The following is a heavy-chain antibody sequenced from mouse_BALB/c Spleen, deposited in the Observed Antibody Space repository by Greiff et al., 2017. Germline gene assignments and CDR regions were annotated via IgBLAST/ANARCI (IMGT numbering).Heavy chain of an antibody. CDR3: AIGYYGSSYGYFDV. Sequence: DVHLVESGGGLVQPGGSRKLSCAASGFTFSSFGMHWVRQAPEKGLEWVAYISSGSSTIYYADTVKGRFTISRDNPKNTLFLQRTSLRSEDTAMYDCAIGYYGSSYGYFDVWGAGTTVTVSA. V-gene: IGHV5-17*02. CDR2: ISSGSSTI. J-gene: IGHJ1*01. D-gene: IGHD1-1*01. CDR1: GFTFSSFG.